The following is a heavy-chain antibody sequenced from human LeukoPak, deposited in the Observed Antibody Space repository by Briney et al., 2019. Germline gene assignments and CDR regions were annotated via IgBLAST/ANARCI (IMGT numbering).Heavy chain of an antibody. Sequence: PSETLSLTCTVSGGSISSYYWSWIRQPPGKGLEWIGYIYYSGSTNYNPSLKSRVTISVDTSKNQFSLKLSSVTAADTAVCYCARHGDGYSNPFDYWGQGTLVTVSS. D-gene: IGHD4-4*01. CDR1: GGSISSYY. CDR3: ARHGDGYSNPFDY. CDR2: IYYSGST. V-gene: IGHV4-59*08. J-gene: IGHJ4*02.